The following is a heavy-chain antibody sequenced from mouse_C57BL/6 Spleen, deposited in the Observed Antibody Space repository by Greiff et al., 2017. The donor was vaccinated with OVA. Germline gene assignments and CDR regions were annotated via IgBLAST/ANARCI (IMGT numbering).Heavy chain of an antibody. CDR2: IDPSDSYT. V-gene: IGHV1-69*01. CDR1: GYTFTSYW. J-gene: IGHJ1*03. D-gene: IGHD4-1*01. CDR3: ARSEGGTTYFDV. Sequence: QVQLQQSGAELVMPGASVKLSCKASGYTFTSYWMHWVKQRPGQGLEWIGEIDPSDSYTNYNQKFKGKSTLTVDKSSSTAYMQLSSLTSEDSAVYYCARSEGGTTYFDVWGTGTTVTVSS.